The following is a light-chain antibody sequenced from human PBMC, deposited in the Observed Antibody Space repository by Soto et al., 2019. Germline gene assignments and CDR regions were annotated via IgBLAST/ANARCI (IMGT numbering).Light chain of an antibody. J-gene: IGKJ5*01. CDR3: KQYKNWPPFT. CDR2: GAS. V-gene: IGKV3-15*01. Sequence: EIVMTQSPATLSVSPGDRATLSCTASQSVRSNLAWYQQKPGQAPRLLIYGASTRATGIPARFSGSGSEIDFTLTISSLQSEDFAVYYCKQYKNWPPFTFGQGTRVEIQ. CDR1: QSVRSN.